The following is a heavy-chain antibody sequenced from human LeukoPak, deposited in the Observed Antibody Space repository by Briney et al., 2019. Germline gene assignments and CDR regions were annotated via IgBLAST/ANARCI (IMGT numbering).Heavy chain of an antibody. Sequence: GGSLRLSCAASGFTFSNAWMSWVRQAPGKGLEWVGRIKSKTDGGTTDYAAPVKGRFTISRDDSKNTLYLQMNSLKTEDTAVYYRTTVGLRYFDWLLPNPILDYWGQGTLVTVSS. CDR2: IKSKTDGGTT. V-gene: IGHV3-15*01. CDR3: TTVGLRYFDWLLPNPILDY. CDR1: GFTFSNAW. D-gene: IGHD3-9*01. J-gene: IGHJ4*02.